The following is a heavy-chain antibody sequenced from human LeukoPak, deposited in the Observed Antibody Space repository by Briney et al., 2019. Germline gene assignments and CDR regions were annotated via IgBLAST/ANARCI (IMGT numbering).Heavy chain of an antibody. CDR2: IYYSGST. J-gene: IGHJ4*02. V-gene: IGHV4-59*01. CDR3: VRESIAARVYDY. Sequence: SETLSLTCTVSGGSISSYYWSWIRQPPGKGLEWIGYIYYSGSTNYNPSLKSRVTISVDTSKNQFSLKVSSVTAADTAVYYCVRESIAARVYDYWGQGTLVTVSS. D-gene: IGHD6-6*01. CDR1: GGSISSYY.